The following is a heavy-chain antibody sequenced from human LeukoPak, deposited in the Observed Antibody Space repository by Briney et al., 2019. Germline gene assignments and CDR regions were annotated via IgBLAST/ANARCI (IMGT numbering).Heavy chain of an antibody. CDR3: AKHSGSYFIYYVDS. CDR1: GFTFSSYG. Sequence: PGGSLRLSCGASGFTFSSYGMSWVRQAPGKGLEWVSTISNTAYNTYYADSVKGRLTISRDNSANTVSLQMNSLRAEDTALYYCAKHSGSYFIYYVDSWGQGTQVTVSS. D-gene: IGHD1-26*01. V-gene: IGHV3-23*01. CDR2: ISNTAYNT. J-gene: IGHJ4*02.